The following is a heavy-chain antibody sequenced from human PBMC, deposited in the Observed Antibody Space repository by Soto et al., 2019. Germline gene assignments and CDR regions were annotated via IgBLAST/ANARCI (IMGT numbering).Heavy chain of an antibody. V-gene: IGHV3-30*18. CDR1: GFTFSSYG. Sequence: PGGSLRLSCAASGFTFSSYGMHWVRQAPGKGLEWVAVISYDGSNKYYADSVKGRFTISRDNSKNTLYLQMNSLRAEDTAVYYCAKDREGIGSSSWYQIYYYYGMDVWGQGTTVTSP. CDR3: AKDREGIGSSSWYQIYYYYGMDV. D-gene: IGHD6-13*01. J-gene: IGHJ6*02. CDR2: ISYDGSNK.